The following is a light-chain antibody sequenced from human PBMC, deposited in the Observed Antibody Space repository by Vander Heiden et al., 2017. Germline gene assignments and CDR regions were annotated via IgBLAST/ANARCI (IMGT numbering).Light chain of an antibody. CDR3: QQSYSTPPV. Sequence: DIQMTQSPSSLFASVGDRVTITCRASQSISSYLNWYQQKPGKAPKLLIYAASSLQSGVPARFSGSGSGTDFTLTISSLQPEDVATYYCQQSYSTPPVFGGGTKVEIK. CDR2: AAS. CDR1: QSISSY. J-gene: IGKJ4*01. V-gene: IGKV1-39*01.